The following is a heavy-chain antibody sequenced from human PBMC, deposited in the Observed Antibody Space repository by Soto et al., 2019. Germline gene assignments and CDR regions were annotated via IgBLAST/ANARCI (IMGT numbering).Heavy chain of an antibody. Sequence: SETLSLTCTVSGGSISSYYWSWIRQPPGKGLEWIGYIYYSGSTNYNPSLKSRVTISVDTSKNQFSLKLSSVTAADTSVYYCARGGRGTIDYWGQGTLVTVSS. CDR1: GGSISSYY. CDR2: IYYSGST. V-gene: IGHV4-59*01. J-gene: IGHJ4*02. CDR3: ARGGRGTIDY. D-gene: IGHD1-7*01.